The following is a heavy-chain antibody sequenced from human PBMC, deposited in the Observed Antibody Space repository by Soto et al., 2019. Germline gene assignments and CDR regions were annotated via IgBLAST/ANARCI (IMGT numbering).Heavy chain of an antibody. CDR3: TRHDYGDYPIPDYYYYGMDV. V-gene: IGHV3-73*02. Sequence: EVQLVESGGGLVQPGGSLNLSCAASGFTFSGSAMHWVRQASGKGLEWVGRIRSKANSYATAYAASVKGRFTISRDDSKNTAYLQMNSLKTEDTDVYYCTRHDYGDYPIPDYYYYGMDVWGQGTTVTVSS. CDR2: IRSKANSYAT. D-gene: IGHD4-17*01. J-gene: IGHJ6*02. CDR1: GFTFSGSA.